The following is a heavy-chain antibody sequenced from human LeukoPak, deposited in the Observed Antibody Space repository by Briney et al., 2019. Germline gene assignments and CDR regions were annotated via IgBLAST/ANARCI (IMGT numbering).Heavy chain of an antibody. J-gene: IGHJ4*02. CDR2: IYYSGST. Sequence: SETLSLTCTVSGGSVSSGGHYWSWIRQHPGKGLEWIGYIYYSGSTYYNPSLKSRVTMSVDTSKNQFSLKLSSVTAADTAVYYCARGSLYSSSWPSSFDYWGQGTLVTVSS. CDR3: ARGSLYSSSWPSSFDY. D-gene: IGHD6-13*01. CDR1: GGSVSSGGHY. V-gene: IGHV4-31*03.